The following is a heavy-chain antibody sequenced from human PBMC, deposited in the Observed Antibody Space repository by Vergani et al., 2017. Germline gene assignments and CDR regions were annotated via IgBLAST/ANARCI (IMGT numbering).Heavy chain of an antibody. Sequence: QVSLVESGGGVVQPGRSLTLTCSASGFGFKNFAMHWVRQAPGKGLEWVATISKDGTHDYYEPSVRGRFAVSRDNFKNTMYLQMDRLTTDDTAVYFFARYGTNIFFSSSHYSHLLYYWGHIILVTFSS. V-gene: IGHV3-30*03. CDR2: ISKDGTHD. D-gene: IGHD3-22*01. CDR3: ARYGTNIFFSSSHYSHLLYY. J-gene: IGHJ4*01. CDR1: GFGFKNFA.